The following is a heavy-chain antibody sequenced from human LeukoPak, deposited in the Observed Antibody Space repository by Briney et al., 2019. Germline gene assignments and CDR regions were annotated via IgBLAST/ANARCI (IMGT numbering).Heavy chain of an antibody. CDR2: ISYDGSNK. CDR3: AKDEEDSSGYQHYFDY. Sequence: GGSLRLSCAASGFTFSSYGMHWVRQAPGKGLERVAVISYDGSNKYYADSVKGRFTISRDNSKNTLYLQMNSLRAEDTAVYYCAKDEEDSSGYQHYFDYWGQGTLVTVSS. J-gene: IGHJ4*02. CDR1: GFTFSSYG. D-gene: IGHD3-22*01. V-gene: IGHV3-30*18.